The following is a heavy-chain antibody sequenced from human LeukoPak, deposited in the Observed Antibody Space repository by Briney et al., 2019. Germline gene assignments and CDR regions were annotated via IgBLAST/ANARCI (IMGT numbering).Heavy chain of an antibody. V-gene: IGHV1-18*01. CDR1: GYTFTSYG. D-gene: IGHD3-22*01. Sequence: ASVKVPCKASGYTFTSYGISWVRQAPGQGLEWMGWISAYNGNTNYAQKLQGRVTMTTDTSTSTAYMELRSLRSDDTAVYYCARELDSSGPKYYYYYYGMDVWGQGTTVTVSS. CDR2: ISAYNGNT. CDR3: ARELDSSGPKYYYYYYGMDV. J-gene: IGHJ6*02.